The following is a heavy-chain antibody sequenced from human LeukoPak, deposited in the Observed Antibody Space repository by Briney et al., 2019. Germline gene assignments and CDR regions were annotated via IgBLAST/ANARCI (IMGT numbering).Heavy chain of an antibody. CDR3: ARHRRYYGSGSYYSDFDS. Sequence: SETLSLTCTVSGGSISSSDYYGGWIRQPPGKGLEWIGSIFYSGSTYYNPSLKSPVTISADMSRNYFSLRLSSGTAADTAIYYCARHRRYYGSGSYYSDFDSWGQGTLVTVPS. D-gene: IGHD3-10*01. CDR2: IFYSGST. J-gene: IGHJ4*02. CDR1: GGSISSSDYY. V-gene: IGHV4-39*01.